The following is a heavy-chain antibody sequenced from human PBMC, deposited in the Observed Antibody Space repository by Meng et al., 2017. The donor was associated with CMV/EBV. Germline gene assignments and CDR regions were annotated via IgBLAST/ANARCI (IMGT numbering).Heavy chain of an antibody. CDR1: GYSFTSYW. D-gene: IGHD3-9*01. Sequence: GGSLRLSCKGSGYSFTSYWIGWVRQMPGKGLEWMGIIYPGDSDTRYSPSFQGQVTISADKSISTAYLQWSSLKASDTAMYYCARRTYDILTGYYLDAFDIWGQGTMVTV. V-gene: IGHV5-51*01. CDR2: IYPGDSDT. CDR3: ARRTYDILTGYYLDAFDI. J-gene: IGHJ3*02.